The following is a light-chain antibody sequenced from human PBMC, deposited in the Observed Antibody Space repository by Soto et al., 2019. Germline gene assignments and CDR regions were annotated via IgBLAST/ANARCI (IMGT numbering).Light chain of an antibody. CDR3: QHYVTSSIT. CDR1: QSVTSTS. CDR2: GAY. V-gene: IGKV3-20*01. Sequence: EIVLTQSPATLSLSPGERATLSCRASQSVTSTSLAWYQQKPGQAPRLLMYGAYSRATGTPDRISGGGSGTDFTLTISRLEPEDFAVYYCQHYVTSSITFGQGTRLEIK. J-gene: IGKJ5*01.